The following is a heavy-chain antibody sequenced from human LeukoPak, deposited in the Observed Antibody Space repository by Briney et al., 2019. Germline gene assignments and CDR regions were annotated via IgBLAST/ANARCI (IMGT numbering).Heavy chain of an antibody. Sequence: ASVTVSCKASGYTFTSYYMHWVRQAPGQGLEWMGIINPSGGSTSYAQKFQGRVTMTRDTSTSTVYMELSSLRSEDTAVYYCARASWLREVTNYYYMDVWGKGTTVTVSS. D-gene: IGHD4-17*01. CDR1: GYTFTSYY. CDR2: INPSGGST. J-gene: IGHJ6*03. CDR3: ARASWLREVTNYYYMDV. V-gene: IGHV1-46*01.